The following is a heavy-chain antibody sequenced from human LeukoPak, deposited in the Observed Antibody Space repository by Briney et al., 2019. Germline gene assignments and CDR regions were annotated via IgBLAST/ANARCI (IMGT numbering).Heavy chain of an antibody. V-gene: IGHV4-59*12. CDR1: GGSISSYY. J-gene: IGHJ4*02. CDR3: ARGHTSYDSSGYYSDYFDY. Sequence: SETLSLTCTVSGGSISSYYWSWIRQPPGKGLEWIGYIYYSGSTNYNPSLKSRVTISVDTSKNQFSLKLSSVTAADTAVYYCARGHTSYDSSGYYSDYFDYWGQGTLVTVSS. D-gene: IGHD3-22*01. CDR2: IYYSGST.